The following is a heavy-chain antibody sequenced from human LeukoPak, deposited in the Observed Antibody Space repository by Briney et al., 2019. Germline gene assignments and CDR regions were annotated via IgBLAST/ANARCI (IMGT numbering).Heavy chain of an antibody. D-gene: IGHD6-13*01. Sequence: SETLFLTCTVPGGSISSSSYYWGWIRQPPVKGLDQIGSIYYGARTNYSPSLKGRVTISVDTSKNQFSLKLSSVTAADTAVYYCERGASSSWYYYYYYYMDVWSKGTTVTVS. CDR3: ERGASSSWYYYYYYYMDV. V-gene: IGHV4-39*07. CDR1: GGSISSSSYY. CDR2: IYYGART. J-gene: IGHJ6*03.